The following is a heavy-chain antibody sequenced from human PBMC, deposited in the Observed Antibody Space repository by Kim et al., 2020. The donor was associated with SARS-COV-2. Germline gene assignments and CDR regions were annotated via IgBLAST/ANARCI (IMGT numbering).Heavy chain of an antibody. CDR2: ISGSGGST. D-gene: IGHD1-26*01. V-gene: IGHV3-23*01. Sequence: GGSLRLSCAASGFTFSRYAMSWVRQAPGKGLEWVSGISGSGGSTYYADSVKGRFTISRDNSKNTLYLQMKSLRAEDTAVYYCAKDLAKWTDGVNHGVCVFDTWVQGTRVTVPS. CDR3: AKDLAKWTDGVNHGVCVFDT. CDR1: GFTFSRYA. J-gene: IGHJ3*02.